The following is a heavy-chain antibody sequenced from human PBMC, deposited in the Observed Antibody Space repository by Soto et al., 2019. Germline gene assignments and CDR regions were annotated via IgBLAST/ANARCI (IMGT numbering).Heavy chain of an antibody. Sequence: PGGSLRLSCAASGFTFSSYSMNWVRQAPGKGLEWVSSISSSSSYIYYADSVKGRFTISRDNAKNSLYLQMNSLRAEDTAVYYCASVAGGWSLDAFDIWGQGTMVTVSS. V-gene: IGHV3-21*01. J-gene: IGHJ3*02. CDR3: ASVAGGWSLDAFDI. CDR1: GFTFSSYS. CDR2: ISSSSSYI. D-gene: IGHD6-19*01.